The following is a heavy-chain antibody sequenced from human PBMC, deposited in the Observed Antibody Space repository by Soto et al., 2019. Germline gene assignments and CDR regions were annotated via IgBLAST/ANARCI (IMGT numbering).Heavy chain of an antibody. V-gene: IGHV1-69*13. J-gene: IGHJ4*02. Sequence: SVKVSCKASGGTFNSYAISWVRQAPGQGLEWMGGIIPIFGTADYAQKFQGRVTITAVESTSTAYMELSSLRSEDTAVYYCASHYDCGGYYYRGLDYWGQRTLVPVSS. D-gene: IGHD3-22*01. CDR1: GGTFNSYA. CDR3: ASHYDCGGYYYRGLDY. CDR2: IIPIFGTA.